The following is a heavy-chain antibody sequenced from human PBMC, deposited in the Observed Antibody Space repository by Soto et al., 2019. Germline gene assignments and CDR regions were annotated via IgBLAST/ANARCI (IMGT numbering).Heavy chain of an antibody. J-gene: IGHJ5*02. D-gene: IGHD3-10*01. CDR3: ARRQFTSSFVRFDP. Sequence: GESLKISCKGSGYTFTNYWINWVRQMPGKVLEWMGTIDPSDSYTNYSPSFQGHVTISADKSISTAYLQWSSLKASDTAMYYCARRQFTSSFVRFDPWGQGXLVTVYS. V-gene: IGHV5-10-1*01. CDR1: GYTFTNYW. CDR2: IDPSDSYT.